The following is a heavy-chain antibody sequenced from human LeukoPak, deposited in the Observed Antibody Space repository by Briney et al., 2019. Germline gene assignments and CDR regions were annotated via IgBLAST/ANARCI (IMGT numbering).Heavy chain of an antibody. CDR2: INHSGST. D-gene: IGHD3-22*01. CDR3: ARATGYYDSSGYYDPVSNFDY. Sequence: SSETLSLTCAVYGGSFSGYYWSWIRQPPGKRLEWIGEINHSGSTNYNPSLKSRVTISVDTSKNQFSLKLSSVTAADTAVYYCARATGYYDSSGYYDPVSNFDYWGQGTLVTVSS. CDR1: GGSFSGYY. V-gene: IGHV4-34*01. J-gene: IGHJ4*02.